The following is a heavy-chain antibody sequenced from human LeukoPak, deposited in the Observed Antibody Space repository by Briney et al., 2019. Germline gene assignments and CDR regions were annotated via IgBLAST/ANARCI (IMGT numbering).Heavy chain of an antibody. CDR1: GYTLTELS. CDR2: FDPEDGET. CDR3: ATGPMDSGSYNDAFDI. J-gene: IGHJ3*02. V-gene: IGHV1-24*01. Sequence: ASVKVSCKVSGYTLTELSMHWVRQAPGKGLEWMGGFDPEDGETIYAQKFQGRVTMTEDTSTDTAYMELSSLRSEDTAVYYCATGPMDSGSYNDAFDIWGQGTMVTVSS. D-gene: IGHD1-26*01.